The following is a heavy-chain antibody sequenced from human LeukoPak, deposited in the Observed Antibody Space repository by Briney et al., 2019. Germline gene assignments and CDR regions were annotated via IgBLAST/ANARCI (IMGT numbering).Heavy chain of an antibody. CDR2: ISNSGSII. J-gene: IGHJ3*02. CDR1: GFTFSSYE. CDR3: ARDPQGAAFDS. Sequence: GGSLRLSCAASGFTFSSYEMHWVRQAPGKGLEWVSYISNSGSIIYYADSVKGRFTISRDNAKNSMYLQMNSLRAEDTAVYYCARDPQGAAFDSGGQGTMGTVSA. V-gene: IGHV3-48*03. D-gene: IGHD3-16*01.